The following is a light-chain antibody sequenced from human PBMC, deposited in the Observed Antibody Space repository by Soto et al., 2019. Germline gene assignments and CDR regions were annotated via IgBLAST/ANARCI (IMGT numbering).Light chain of an antibody. CDR2: EGS. V-gene: IGLV2-23*01. CDR1: NRVVVSFNL. J-gene: IGLJ1*01. CDR3: CSYAGSSSYG. Sequence: QSVLTQPASVSGSPGQSITISCTGTNRVVVSFNLVSWYQQHPGKASKLMIYEGSKRPSGVSNRFSGSKSGNTASLTISGLQAEDEADYCCCSYAGSSSYGFGTGTKVTVL.